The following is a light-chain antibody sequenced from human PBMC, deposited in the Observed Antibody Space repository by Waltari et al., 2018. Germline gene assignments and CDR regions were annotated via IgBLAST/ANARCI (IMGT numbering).Light chain of an antibody. Sequence: EIVLTQSPGTLSLSPGARATLSCRASQSVGRSLAWYQQKPGQAPRLLIYGASNRAPGIPDRVSGSGSGTDFSLTISRLEPEDFGLYSCQHYVRLPATFGQGTKVEIK. CDR2: GAS. CDR3: QHYVRLPAT. CDR1: QSVGRS. J-gene: IGKJ1*01. V-gene: IGKV3-20*01.